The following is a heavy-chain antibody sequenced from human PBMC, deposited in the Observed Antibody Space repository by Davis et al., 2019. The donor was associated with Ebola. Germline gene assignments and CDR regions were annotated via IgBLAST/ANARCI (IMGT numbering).Heavy chain of an antibody. CDR1: GYTVTKLP. CDR3: ARDMRYCSSTSCIPNTDWFDP. J-gene: IGHJ5*02. Sequence: ASVKVSCKVSGYTVTKLPVHWVRQAPGKGLEWMGGFDPQADRTIYAQNFQGRVTRTVDISTDTSYMELSSLRSEDTAVYYCARDMRYCSSTSCIPNTDWFDPWGQGTLVTVSS. D-gene: IGHD2-2*01. CDR2: FDPQADRT. V-gene: IGHV1-24*01.